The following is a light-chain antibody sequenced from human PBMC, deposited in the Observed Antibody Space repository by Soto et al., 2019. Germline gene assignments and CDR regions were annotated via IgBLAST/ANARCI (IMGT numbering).Light chain of an antibody. CDR1: QSVLYSSSNKNY. Sequence: DIVMTQSPDCLAVYMGERATINCKSSQSVLYSSSNKNYLTWYQQKPGQPPKLLIYWASTRESGVPDRFSGSGSGTDFTLTISSLQAEDVAVYYCQQFYSTPLTFGGGTKVDIK. J-gene: IGKJ4*01. CDR3: QQFYSTPLT. CDR2: WAS. V-gene: IGKV4-1*01.